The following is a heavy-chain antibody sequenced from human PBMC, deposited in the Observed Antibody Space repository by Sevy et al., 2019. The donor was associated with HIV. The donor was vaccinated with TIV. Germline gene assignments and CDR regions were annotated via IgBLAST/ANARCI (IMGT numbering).Heavy chain of an antibody. Sequence: GGSLRLSCAASGFTFSSYGMHWVRQAPGKGLEWVAVIWYDGSNKYYADSVKGRFTSTRDNSKNTLYLQMNSLRAEDTAVYYCARGAGMTTVLRPFDYWGQGTLVTVSS. V-gene: IGHV3-33*01. CDR2: IWYDGSNK. CDR3: ARGAGMTTVLRPFDY. J-gene: IGHJ4*02. CDR1: GFTFSSYG. D-gene: IGHD4-17*01.